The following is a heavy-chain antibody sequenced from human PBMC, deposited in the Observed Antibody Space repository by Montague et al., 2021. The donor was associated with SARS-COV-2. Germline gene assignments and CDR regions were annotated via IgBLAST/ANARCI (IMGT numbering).Heavy chain of an antibody. V-gene: IGHV3-11*01. CDR1: GFTFSDYY. J-gene: IGHJ6*02. D-gene: IGHD1-1*01. CDR2: ISSSGSTI. CDR3: ARGTALEGSRTGMDV. Sequence: SLRFSCAASGFTFSDYYMSWIRQAPGKGLEWVSYISSSGSTIYYADSVKVRFTISRDNAKNSLYLQMNSLRAEDTAVYYCARGTALEGSRTGMDVWGQGTTVTVSS.